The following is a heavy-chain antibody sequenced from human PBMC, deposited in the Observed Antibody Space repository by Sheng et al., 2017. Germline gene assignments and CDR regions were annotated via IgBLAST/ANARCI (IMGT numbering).Heavy chain of an antibody. J-gene: IGHJ4*02. CDR2: IGASGTNT. D-gene: IGHD2-2*01. V-gene: IGHV3-23*04. Sequence: EVQLDESGGTLVQPGGSLGLSCVASGFTFSNYAVSWVRQAPGKGLEWVSGIGASGTNTYYADSVRGRFTISRYNSKNILYLQMNNLRAEDTAIYYCATGPSSTYHLFDYWGRGTLVTVSS. CDR1: GFTFSNYA. CDR3: ATGPSSTYHLFDY.